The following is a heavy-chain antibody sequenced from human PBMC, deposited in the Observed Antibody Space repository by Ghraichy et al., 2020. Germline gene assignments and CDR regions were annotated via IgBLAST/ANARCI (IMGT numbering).Heavy chain of an antibody. CDR3: AKDLARRFKRGYSYGTPFDY. CDR1: GFTFSSYG. J-gene: IGHJ4*02. Sequence: GGSLRLSCAASGFTFSSYGMHWVRQAPGKGLEWVAVISYDGSNKYYADSVKGRFTISRDNSKNTLYLQMNSLRAEDTAVYYCAKDLARRFKRGYSYGTPFDYWGQGTLVTVSS. D-gene: IGHD5-18*01. V-gene: IGHV3-30*18. CDR2: ISYDGSNK.